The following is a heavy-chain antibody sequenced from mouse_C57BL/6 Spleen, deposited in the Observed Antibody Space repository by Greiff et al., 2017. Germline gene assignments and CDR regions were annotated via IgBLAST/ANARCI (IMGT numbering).Heavy chain of an antibody. J-gene: IGHJ4*01. V-gene: IGHV1-5*01. CDR2: IYPGNSDT. CDR3: TRREDYYGSSYGAMDY. CDR1: GYTFTSYW. D-gene: IGHD1-1*01. Sequence: DVQLQESGPVLARPGASVKMSCKTSGYTFTSYWMHWVKQRPGQGLEWIGAIYPGNSDTSYNQKFKGKAKLTAVTSASTAYMELSSLTNEASAVYYCTRREDYYGSSYGAMDYWGQGTSVTVSS.